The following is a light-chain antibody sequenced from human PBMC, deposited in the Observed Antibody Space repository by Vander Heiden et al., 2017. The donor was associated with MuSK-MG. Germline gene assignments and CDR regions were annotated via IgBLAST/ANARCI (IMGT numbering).Light chain of an antibody. CDR3: LISSSGVRV. V-gene: IGLV7-46*01. Sequence: QSAVTQEPSLPVPPGRTLTLTRGPSTGAVTNAHHPYSPPPKPGQRPRTLIYDTRKKHSRTPARFSGSLLGGKAALTLSGAQPEDEAEYYGLISSSGVRVFGGGTKLTVL. CDR1: TGAVTNAHH. CDR2: DTR. J-gene: IGLJ3*02.